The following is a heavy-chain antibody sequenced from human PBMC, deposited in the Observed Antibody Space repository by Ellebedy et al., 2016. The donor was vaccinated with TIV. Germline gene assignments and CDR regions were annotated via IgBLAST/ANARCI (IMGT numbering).Heavy chain of an antibody. D-gene: IGHD2-15*01. CDR1: GGSISSSSYF. Sequence: MPSETLSLTCTVSGGSISSSSYFWGWIRQPPGKGLQWIGSIYYSGSTYYNPSLKRRVTISVDTSKNQFSLKLTSVPATDTGVYYCARARVVETRGFDYWGQGTLVTVSS. CDR3: ARARVVETRGFDY. J-gene: IGHJ4*02. CDR2: IYYSGST. V-gene: IGHV4-39*01.